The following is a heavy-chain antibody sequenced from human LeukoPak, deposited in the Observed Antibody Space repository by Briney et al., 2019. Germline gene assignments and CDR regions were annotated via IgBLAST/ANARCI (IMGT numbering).Heavy chain of an antibody. CDR3: ARVYYYDSSGYSYYYYYYYMDV. Sequence: PSETLSLTCTVSGGSISSSSYYWGWIRQPPGKGLEWIGSIYYSGSTYYNPSLKSRVTISVDTSKNQFSLKLSSVTAADTAVYYCARVYYYDSSGYSYYYYYYYMDVWGKGTTVTVSS. V-gene: IGHV4-39*07. CDR1: GGSISSSSYY. D-gene: IGHD3-22*01. CDR2: IYYSGST. J-gene: IGHJ6*03.